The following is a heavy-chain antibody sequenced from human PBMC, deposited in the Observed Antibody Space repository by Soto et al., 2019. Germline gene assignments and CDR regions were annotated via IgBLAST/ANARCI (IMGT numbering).Heavy chain of an antibody. CDR2: ISSSSSYI. CDR3: ARPDRDWYFDL. CDR1: GFTSSTYS. V-gene: IGHV3-21*01. J-gene: IGHJ2*01. Sequence: EVQLVESGGGLVKPGGSLRLSCAAYGFTSSTYSMNWVRQAPGKGLEWVSSISSSSSYIYYADSVKGRFTISRDNAKNSLYLQMNSLRAEDTAVYYCARPDRDWYFDLWGRGTLVTVSS.